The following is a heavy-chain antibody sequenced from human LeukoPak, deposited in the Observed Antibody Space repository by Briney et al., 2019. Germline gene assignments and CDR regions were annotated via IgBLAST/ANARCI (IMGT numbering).Heavy chain of an antibody. J-gene: IGHJ3*02. CDR2: IYYSGST. D-gene: IGHD3-3*01. CDR3: ARGSDFWSGYAFDI. CDR1: GGSISSYY. Sequence: SETLSLTCTVSGGSISSYYWSWIRQPPGKGLEWIGYIYYSGSTNYSPSLKSRVTISVDTSKNQFSLKLSSVTAADTAVYYCARGSDFWSGYAFDIWGQGTMVTVSS. V-gene: IGHV4-59*01.